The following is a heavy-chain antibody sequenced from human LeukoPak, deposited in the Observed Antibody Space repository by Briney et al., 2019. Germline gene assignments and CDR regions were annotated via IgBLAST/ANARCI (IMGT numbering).Heavy chain of an antibody. CDR3: ARSRKLPQLVRYYYYYYMDV. CDR1: GGSISTYY. V-gene: IGHV4-59*13. Sequence: PSETLSLTCTVSGGSISTYYWSWIRQPPGKGLEWIGYVYYSGSTNYNPSLMSRVTISVDTSENQFSLKLSSVTAADTAMYYCARSRKLPQLVRYYYYYYMDVWGKGTTVTVSS. D-gene: IGHD6-6*01. J-gene: IGHJ6*03. CDR2: VYYSGST.